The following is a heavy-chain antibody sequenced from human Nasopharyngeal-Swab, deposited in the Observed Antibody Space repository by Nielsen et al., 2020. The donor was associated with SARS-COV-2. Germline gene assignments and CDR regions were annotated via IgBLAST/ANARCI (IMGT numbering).Heavy chain of an antibody. CDR3: ASSGSYLGADY. J-gene: IGHJ4*02. D-gene: IGHD1-26*01. V-gene: IGHV4-59*08. CDR2: IYYSGST. CDR1: GGSISSYY. Sequence: SETLSLTCTVSGGSISSYYCSWTRQPPGKGLEWIGYIYYSGSTNYNPSLKSRVTISVDTSKNQLSLKLSSVTAADTAVYYCASSGSYLGADYWGQGTLVTVSS.